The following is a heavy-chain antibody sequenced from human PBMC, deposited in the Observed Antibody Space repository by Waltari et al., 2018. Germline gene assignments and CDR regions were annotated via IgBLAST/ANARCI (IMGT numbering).Heavy chain of an antibody. Sequence: VQLVQSETEVKKPGASVMVSCKTSGYTFKSYAFSWVRQAPGQGLEWMGWGSGYNGAPFYAQNFQDRLTMTTETSTTTTYMALRNLRSDDTAIYYCARVSTNNGPADLDYWGQGTLVTVSA. J-gene: IGHJ4*02. CDR1: GYTFKSYA. CDR3: ARVSTNNGPADLDY. D-gene: IGHD2-8*01. V-gene: IGHV1-18*01. CDR2: GSGYNGAP.